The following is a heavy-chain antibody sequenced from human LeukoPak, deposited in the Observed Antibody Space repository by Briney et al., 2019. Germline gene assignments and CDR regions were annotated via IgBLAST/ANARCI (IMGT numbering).Heavy chain of an antibody. CDR2: INTDGSST. V-gene: IGHV3-74*01. Sequence: SLRLSCAASGFTFSSSWMHWVGKAPGKGRVWLSLINTDGSSTSYADSVTGRFTISRDNAKNTPYLQMNSLRAEDTAVYYCARAKFKYYYDSSGYNWFVPWGQGTLVTVSS. CDR1: GFTFSSSW. J-gene: IGHJ5*02. CDR3: ARAKFKYYYDSSGYNWFVP. D-gene: IGHD3-22*01.